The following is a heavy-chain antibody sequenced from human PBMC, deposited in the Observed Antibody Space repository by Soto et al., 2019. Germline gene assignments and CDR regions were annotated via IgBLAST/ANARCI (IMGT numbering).Heavy chain of an antibody. J-gene: IGHJ4*02. D-gene: IGHD3-10*01. V-gene: IGHV5-51*01. CDR1: GYSFTTYW. CDR2: INPGDSDT. Sequence: PGESLKISCKSSGYSFTTYWIGWVRQMPGKGLEWMGIINPGDSDTRYSPSFQGQVTISADKSISTAYLQWSSLKASDTAMYYCARHEGYYGSPAAGLFDYWGQGTLVTVSS. CDR3: ARHEGYYGSPAAGLFDY.